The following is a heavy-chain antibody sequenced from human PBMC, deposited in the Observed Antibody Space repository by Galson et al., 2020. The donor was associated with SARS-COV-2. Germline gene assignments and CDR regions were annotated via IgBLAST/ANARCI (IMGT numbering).Heavy chain of an antibody. J-gene: IGHJ5*02. D-gene: IGHD3-22*01. CDR1: GGSISSYY. CDR2: INHSGST. V-gene: IGHV4-59*01. CDR3: ARAMYYYDSSGYGSNWFDP. Sequence: ASETLSLTCTVYGGSISSYYWSWIRQPPGKGLEWIGYINHSGSTNYNPSLKSRVTISVDTSKNQFSLKLSSVTAADTAVYYCARAMYYYDSSGYGSNWFDPWGQGTLVTVSS.